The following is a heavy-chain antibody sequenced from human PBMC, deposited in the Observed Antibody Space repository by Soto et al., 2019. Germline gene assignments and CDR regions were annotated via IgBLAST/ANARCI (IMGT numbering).Heavy chain of an antibody. CDR1: GGSFSGYY. CDR2: INHSGST. CDR3: ARGGFNANYYGSGSDRFDP. D-gene: IGHD3-10*01. Sequence: PSETLSLTCAVYGGSFSGYYWRWIRQPPGKGLEWIGEINHSGSTNYNPSLKSRVTISVDTSKNQFSLKLSSVTAADTAVYYCARGGFNANYYGSGSDRFDPWGQGTLVTVSS. J-gene: IGHJ5*02. V-gene: IGHV4-34*01.